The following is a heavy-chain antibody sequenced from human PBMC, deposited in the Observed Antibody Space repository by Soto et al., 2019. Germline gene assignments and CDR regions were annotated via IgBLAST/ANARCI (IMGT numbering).Heavy chain of an antibody. D-gene: IGHD3-10*01. CDR2: IWYDGSNK. CDR1: GFTFSSYG. Sequence: QVQLVESGGGVVQPGRSLRLSCAASGFTFSSYGMHWVRQAPGKGLEWVAVIWYDGSNKYYADSVKGRFTISRDNSKNTLYLQMNSLRAEDTAVYYCARSYGSGSYYLDYYYYGMDVWGQGTTVTVSS. J-gene: IGHJ6*02. V-gene: IGHV3-33*01. CDR3: ARSYGSGSYYLDYYYYGMDV.